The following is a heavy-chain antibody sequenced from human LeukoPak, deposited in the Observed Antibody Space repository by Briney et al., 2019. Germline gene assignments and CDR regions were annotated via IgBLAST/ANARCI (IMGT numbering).Heavy chain of an antibody. V-gene: IGHV5-51*01. CDR3: ARHKHIVVVPPSPIYMDG. J-gene: IGHJ6*03. D-gene: IGHD2-2*01. Sequence: PGESLKISCKGSGYSFTSYWIGWVRQMPGKGLEWMGIIYPGDSDTRYSPSFQGQVTISADKSISTAYLQWSSLKASDTAMYYCARHKHIVVVPPSPIYMDGWGKGTTVTVSS. CDR1: GYSFTSYW. CDR2: IYPGDSDT.